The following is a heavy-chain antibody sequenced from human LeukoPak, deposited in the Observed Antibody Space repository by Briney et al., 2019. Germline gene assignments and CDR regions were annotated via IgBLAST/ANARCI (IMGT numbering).Heavy chain of an antibody. CDR1: GFTFSSYE. Sequence: GGSLRLSCAASGFTFSSYEMNWVRQAPGKGLEWVSYISSSGSTRYYADSVKGRFTISRDDAKNSLYLQMNSLRAEDTAVYYCTRSGFSSGLDYWGQGTLVTVSS. D-gene: IGHD6-19*01. J-gene: IGHJ4*02. V-gene: IGHV3-48*03. CDR2: ISSSGSTR. CDR3: TRSGFSSGLDY.